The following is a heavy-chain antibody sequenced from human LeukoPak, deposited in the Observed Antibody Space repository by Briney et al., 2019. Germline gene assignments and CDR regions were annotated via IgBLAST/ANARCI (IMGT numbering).Heavy chain of an antibody. V-gene: IGHV4-39*07. Sequence: SETLSLTCTVSGGSISSSSYYWGWIRQPPGKGLEWIGSIYYSGSTYYNPSLKSRVTISVDTSKNQFSLKLSSVTAADTAVYYCARDTMVRGTAEYFQYWGQGTLVTVSS. D-gene: IGHD3-10*01. CDR1: GGSISSSSYY. J-gene: IGHJ1*01. CDR3: ARDTMVRGTAEYFQY. CDR2: IYYSGST.